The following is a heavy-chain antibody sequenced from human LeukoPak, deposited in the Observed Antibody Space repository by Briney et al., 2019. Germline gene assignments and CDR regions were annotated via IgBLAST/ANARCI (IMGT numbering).Heavy chain of an antibody. CDR2: IYHSGST. D-gene: IGHD5-18*01. V-gene: IGHV4-38-2*02. Sequence: PSETLSLTCTVSGYSISSGYYWGWIRQPPGKGLEWIGSIYHSGSTYYNPSLKSRVTISVDTSKNQFSLKLSSVTAADTAVYYCARDTARGWFDPWGQGTLDTVSS. CDR3: ARDTARGWFDP. J-gene: IGHJ5*02. CDR1: GYSISSGYY.